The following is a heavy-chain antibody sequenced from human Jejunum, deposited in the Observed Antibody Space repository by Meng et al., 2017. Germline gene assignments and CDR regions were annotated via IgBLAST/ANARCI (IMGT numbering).Heavy chain of an antibody. Sequence: GGSLRLSCVASGFSFSSYWMAWVRQAPGKGLQWVGNIDKDGSEENYVESVKGRFTTSRDNAKNSLYLQINSLRAEDTAVYYCATKADPGHGMAVWGQGTTVTVSS. CDR3: ATKADPGHGMAV. D-gene: IGHD6-13*01. CDR1: GFSFSSYW. V-gene: IGHV3-7*01. J-gene: IGHJ6*02. CDR2: IDKDGSEE.